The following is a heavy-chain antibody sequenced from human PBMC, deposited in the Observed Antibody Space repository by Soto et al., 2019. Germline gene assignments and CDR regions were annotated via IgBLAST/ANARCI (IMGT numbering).Heavy chain of an antibody. CDR2: INSDGSST. V-gene: IGHV3-74*01. D-gene: IGHD3-22*01. CDR3: AIRASYYDSSGHFDY. Sequence: EVQLVESGGGLVQPGGSLRLSCAASGFTFSSYWMHWVRQAPGKGLVWVSRINSDGSSTSYADSVKGRFTISRDNAKNTLYLPMNSLRAEDTAVYYCAIRASYYDSSGHFDYWGQGTLVTVSS. J-gene: IGHJ4*02. CDR1: GFTFSSYW.